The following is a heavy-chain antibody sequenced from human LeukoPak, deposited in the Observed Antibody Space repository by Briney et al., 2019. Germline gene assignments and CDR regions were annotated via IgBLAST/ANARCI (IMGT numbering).Heavy chain of an antibody. D-gene: IGHD7-27*01. CDR3: AKDRSGVYDY. J-gene: IGHJ4*02. V-gene: IGHV3-30*18. CDR2: ISYDGSNK. Sequence: SGGSLRLSCAASGFTFSSYGMHWVRQAPGKGLEWVAVISYDGSNKYYADSVKGRFTISRDNSKNTLYLQMNSLRAEDTAVYYCAKDRSGVYDYWGQGTLVTVSS. CDR1: GFTFSSYG.